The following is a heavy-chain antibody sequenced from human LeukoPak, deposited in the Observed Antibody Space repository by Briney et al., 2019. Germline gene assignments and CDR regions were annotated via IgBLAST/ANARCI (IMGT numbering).Heavy chain of an antibody. CDR3: ARITAVDAFDI. CDR2: IHYSGST. D-gene: IGHD3-16*01. V-gene: IGHV4-39*01. CDR1: GGFISSSSYY. Sequence: SETLSLTCTVSGGFISSSSYYWGWIRQPPGKGLEWIGSIHYSGSTYYNPSLKSRVTISVDTSKNQFSLKLSSVTAADTAVYYCARITAVDAFDIWGQGTMVTVSS. J-gene: IGHJ3*02.